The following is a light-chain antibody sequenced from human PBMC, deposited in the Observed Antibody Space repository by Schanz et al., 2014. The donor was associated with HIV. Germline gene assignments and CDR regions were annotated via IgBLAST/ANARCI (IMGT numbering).Light chain of an antibody. J-gene: IGKJ2*02. Sequence: DIQMTQSPSTLSASVGDRIALTCRASQSIGDWLAWYQQKPGTAPTLLIYKASKLERGVPPRFSGSGSGTEFTLTISSLQPDDFATYFCLQYDTDSWTFGQGTKLDI. CDR3: LQYDTDSWT. V-gene: IGKV1-5*03. CDR1: QSIGDW. CDR2: KAS.